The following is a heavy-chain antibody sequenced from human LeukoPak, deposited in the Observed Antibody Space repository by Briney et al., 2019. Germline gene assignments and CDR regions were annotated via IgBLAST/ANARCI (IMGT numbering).Heavy chain of an antibody. J-gene: IGHJ4*02. Sequence: GGSLRLSCAASGFTFSSYSMNWVRQAPGKGLEWVAAITGSGGITYYADSVKGRFTISRDNSKNTLYLQMNCLRAEDTAVYYWAKWGGYDVLSGYYNPDYWGQGNLVTVSS. V-gene: IGHV3-23*01. CDR2: ITGSGGIT. CDR1: GFTFSSYS. D-gene: IGHD3-9*01. CDR3: AKWGGYDVLSGYYNPDY.